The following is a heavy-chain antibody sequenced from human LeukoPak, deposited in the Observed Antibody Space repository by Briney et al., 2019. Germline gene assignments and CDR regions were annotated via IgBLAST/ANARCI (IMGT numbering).Heavy chain of an antibody. CDR1: GYSISSGYY. CDR3: AVQYYDFPFDP. Sequence: SETLSLTCAVSGYSISSGYYWGWIRQPPGKVLEWIGSIYHSGSTYYNPSLKSRVTISVDTSKTQFSLKLSSVTAADTAVYYCAVQYYDFPFDPWGQGTLVTVSS. V-gene: IGHV4-38-2*01. CDR2: IYHSGST. J-gene: IGHJ5*02. D-gene: IGHD3-3*01.